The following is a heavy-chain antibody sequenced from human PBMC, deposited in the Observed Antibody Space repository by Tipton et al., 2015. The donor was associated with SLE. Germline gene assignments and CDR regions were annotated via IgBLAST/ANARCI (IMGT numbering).Heavy chain of an antibody. CDR3: ASLNFGGFLDWGHSGFYYHLDV. CDR1: GYSISSGYY. Sequence: LRLSCAVSGYSISSGYYWGWIRQSPGKGLEWIGTIYHSGRTYYNPSLKSRVTISVDTSKNQFSLNLNSVTAADTPVYYCASLNFGGFLDWGHSGFYYHLDVWGKWTTVTVSS. J-gene: IGHJ6*03. CDR2: IYHSGRT. D-gene: IGHD3/OR15-3a*01. V-gene: IGHV4-38-2*01.